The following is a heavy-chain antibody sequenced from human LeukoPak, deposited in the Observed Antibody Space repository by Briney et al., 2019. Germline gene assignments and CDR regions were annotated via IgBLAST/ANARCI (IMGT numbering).Heavy chain of an antibody. J-gene: IGHJ4*02. D-gene: IGHD1-26*01. CDR3: ARDWQWELLIGY. V-gene: IGHV1-2*02. CDR1: GYTFTGYY. CDR2: INPNSGGT. Sequence: ASVKVSCKASGYTFTGYYMHWVRQAPGQGLEWMGWINPNSGGTNYAQKFQGRVTMTRDTSIGTAYMELSRLRSDDTAVYYCARDWQWELLIGYWGQGTLVTVSS.